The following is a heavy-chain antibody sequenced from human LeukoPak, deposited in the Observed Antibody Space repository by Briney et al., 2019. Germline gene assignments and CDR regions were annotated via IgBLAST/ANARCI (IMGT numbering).Heavy chain of an antibody. CDR3: AGXLSLSGYLDAFDI. Sequence: PGGSLRLSCAASGFTVSNKYMTWVRQAPGKGLEWVSLIYSDGRTYYADSVKGRCTISRDNSKNTLYLQMNSLRVEDTAVYFCAGXLSLSGYLDAFDIWGQGTMVTVTS. D-gene: IGHD3-22*01. V-gene: IGHV3-53*01. CDR2: IYSDGRT. J-gene: IGHJ3*02. CDR1: GFTVSNKY.